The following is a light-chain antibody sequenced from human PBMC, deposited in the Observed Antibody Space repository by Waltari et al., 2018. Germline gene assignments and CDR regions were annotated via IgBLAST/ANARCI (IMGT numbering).Light chain of an antibody. CDR2: GAS. Sequence: IVLTQSPGTLSLSPGEKAPLSCRASQSVSRSLAWYQQKPGQAPRLLIYGASSRPTGVPDRFSGSGSGTDFSLTISRLEPEDFAVYYCQHYVRLPVTFGQGTKVEIK. V-gene: IGKV3-20*01. J-gene: IGKJ1*01. CDR1: QSVSRS. CDR3: QHYVRLPVT.